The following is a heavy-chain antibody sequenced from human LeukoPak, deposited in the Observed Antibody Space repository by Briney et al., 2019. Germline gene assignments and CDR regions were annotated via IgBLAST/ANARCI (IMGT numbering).Heavy chain of an antibody. CDR1: GFTFSSYE. CDR2: ISSSDSTI. J-gene: IGHJ4*02. Sequence: GGSLRLSCAASGFTFSSYEMHWVRQAPGKGREGGSYISSSDSTIYYADAVKGRFTISRDNAKNSLYLQMNSLRAEDTAVYYCAKAKYYYDSSGPFDYWGQGTLVTVSS. V-gene: IGHV3-48*03. D-gene: IGHD3-22*01. CDR3: AKAKYYYDSSGPFDY.